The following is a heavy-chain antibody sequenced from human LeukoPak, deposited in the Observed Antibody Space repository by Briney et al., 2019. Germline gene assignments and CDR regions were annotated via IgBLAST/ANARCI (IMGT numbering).Heavy chain of an antibody. CDR1: GYTFTSYG. CDR2: ISGYNGDT. D-gene: IGHD5-12*01. V-gene: IGHV1-18*04. CDR3: GVSGYDSLLNY. Sequence: GGLVKVSCKASGYTFTSYGFSWVRQAPGQGLEWMGWISGYNGDTKYAHNFQGRVTMNIDTSTSTAYMELRSLRSDDTAVYYCGVSGYDSLLNYWGQGTLVTVSS. J-gene: IGHJ4*02.